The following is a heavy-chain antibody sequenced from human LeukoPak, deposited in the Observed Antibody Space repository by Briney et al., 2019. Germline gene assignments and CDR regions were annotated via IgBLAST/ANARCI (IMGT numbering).Heavy chain of an antibody. V-gene: IGHV1-18*01. CDR2: ISAYNGNT. CDR1: GYTFTSYG. J-gene: IGHJ4*02. CDR3: ARESPTLYSSSSEFDY. Sequence: ASVKVSCKASGYTFTSYGISWVRQAPGQGLEWMGWISAYNGNTNSAQKLQGRVTMTTDTSTSTAYMELRSLRSDDTAVYYCARESPTLYSSSSEFDYWGQGTLVTVSS. D-gene: IGHD6-13*01.